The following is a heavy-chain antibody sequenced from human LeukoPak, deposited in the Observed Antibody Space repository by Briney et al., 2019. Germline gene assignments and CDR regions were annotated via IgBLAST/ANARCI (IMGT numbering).Heavy chain of an antibody. Sequence: ASVKVSCKASGYTFTSYGISWVRQAPGQGLEWMGWISAYNGNTNYAQKLQGRVTMTTDTSTSTAYMELRGLRSDDTAVYYCARDRLGYCSSTSCYTPGDYYYYYYMDVWGKGTTVTVSS. CDR2: ISAYNGNT. J-gene: IGHJ6*03. D-gene: IGHD2-2*02. V-gene: IGHV1-18*01. CDR3: ARDRLGYCSSTSCYTPGDYYYYYYMDV. CDR1: GYTFTSYG.